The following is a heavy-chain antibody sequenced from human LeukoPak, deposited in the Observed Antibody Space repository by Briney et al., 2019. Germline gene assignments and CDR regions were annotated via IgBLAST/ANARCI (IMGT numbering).Heavy chain of an antibody. Sequence: GGLRLSCAASGFTFSSYDMSWVRQAPGKGLEWVSSISTTRSSIYYADSVRGRFTISRDNAKNSLYLQMNSLKAEDTAVYYCARDPYHRLGPPLDLWGQGTLVTVSS. CDR2: ISTTRSSI. J-gene: IGHJ5*02. CDR1: GFTFSSYD. V-gene: IGHV3-21*01. D-gene: IGHD1-14*01. CDR3: ARDPYHRLGPPLDL.